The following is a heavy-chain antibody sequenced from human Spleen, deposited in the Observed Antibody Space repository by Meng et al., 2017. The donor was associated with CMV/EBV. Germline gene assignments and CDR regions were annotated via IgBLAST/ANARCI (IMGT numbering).Heavy chain of an antibody. Sequence: GGSLRLSCAASGFTFNSYAMHWVRQAPGKGLEWVAVISSDGSNQYYAVSVKGRFTISTDNSKNTLYLQMNSLRPADTAVYYCARGRYDYYDSFGYQSNLDFWGQGTTVTVSS. D-gene: IGHD3-22*01. CDR1: GFTFNSYA. J-gene: IGHJ6*02. CDR3: ARGRYDYYDSFGYQSNLDF. CDR2: ISSDGSNQ. V-gene: IGHV3-30-3*01.